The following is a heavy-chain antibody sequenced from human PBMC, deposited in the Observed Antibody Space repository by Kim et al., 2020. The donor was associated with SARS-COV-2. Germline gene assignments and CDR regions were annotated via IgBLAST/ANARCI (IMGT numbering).Heavy chain of an antibody. CDR2: ILHTGIT. CDR3: ARGNGWYLP. Sequence: SETLSLTCTVSGASFTGHYWSWVRQPPGKGMEWIGYILHTGITKYNPSLKSRITMSVDTSKNQFSLKLNFMTAADTAVYFCARGNGWYLPWGQGTLVTVSS. V-gene: IGHV4-59*11. J-gene: IGHJ5*02. CDR1: GASFTGHY. D-gene: IGHD6-19*01.